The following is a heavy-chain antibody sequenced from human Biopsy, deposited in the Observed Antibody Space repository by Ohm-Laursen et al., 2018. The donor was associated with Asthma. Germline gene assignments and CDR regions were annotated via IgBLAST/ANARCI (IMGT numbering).Heavy chain of an antibody. V-gene: IGHV3-30-3*01. CDR1: RFTYE. D-gene: IGHD3-22*01. Sequence: SLRLSCAASRFTYEMHWVRQAPGKGLEWVAVISYDGSSIYYADSVKGRFTISRDNSKNTLSLQMNSLTAEDTAVYYCARGDSSNWSHYYFDYWGQGTLVTVSS. J-gene: IGHJ4*02. CDR3: ARGDSSNWSHYYFDY. CDR2: ISYDGSSI.